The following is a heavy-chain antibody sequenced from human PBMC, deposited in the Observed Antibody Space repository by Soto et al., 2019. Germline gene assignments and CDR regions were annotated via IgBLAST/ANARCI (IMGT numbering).Heavy chain of an antibody. CDR2: ISYEGSNK. CDR3: ARESGGTYYSDY. Sequence: GGSLRLSCAASGFTFSSFGMHWVRQAPGKGLEWVAVISYEGSNKYYGDSVKGRFTISRDNSKNTLYLQMNSLRVEDTAVYYCARESGGTYYSDYWGQGTLVTVSS. V-gene: IGHV3-30*03. CDR1: GFTFSSFG. D-gene: IGHD3-10*01. J-gene: IGHJ4*02.